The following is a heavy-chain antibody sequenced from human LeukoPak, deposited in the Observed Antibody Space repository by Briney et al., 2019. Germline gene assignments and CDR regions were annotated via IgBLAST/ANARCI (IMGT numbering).Heavy chain of an antibody. J-gene: IGHJ4*02. D-gene: IGHD2-15*01. CDR1: GFTFSSYS. V-gene: IGHV3-30*02. Sequence: GGSLRLSCAASGFTFSSYSMNWVRQAPGKGLEWVAFIRYDGSNKYYTDSVKGRFTISRDNSKNSFYLQMNSLTTEDTAVYFCAKTRPRIVVSGSVDNWGQGTLVTVSS. CDR3: AKTRPRIVVSGSVDN. CDR2: IRYDGSNK.